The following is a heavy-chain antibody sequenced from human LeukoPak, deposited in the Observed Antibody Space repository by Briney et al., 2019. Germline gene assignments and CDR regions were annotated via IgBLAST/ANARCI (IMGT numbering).Heavy chain of an antibody. Sequence: ASVKVSCKASGYTFTSYDINWVRQATGQGLEWMGWMNPNSGNTGYAQKFQGRVTITRNTSISTAYMELSSLRSEDTAVYYCARDPFGVADEVEAFDIWGQGTMVTVSS. CDR3: ARDPFGVADEVEAFDI. J-gene: IGHJ3*02. V-gene: IGHV1-8*03. CDR2: MNPNSGNT. D-gene: IGHD3-3*01. CDR1: GYTFTSYD.